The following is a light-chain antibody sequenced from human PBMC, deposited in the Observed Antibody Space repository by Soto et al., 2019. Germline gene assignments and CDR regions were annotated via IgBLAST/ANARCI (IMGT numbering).Light chain of an antibody. CDR2: VAS. J-gene: IGKJ4*01. CDR1: QSVSGN. V-gene: IGKV3-15*01. Sequence: EIVMTQSPATLSVSPGERATPSARPSQSVSGNLAWYQQKPGQTPKLLIYVASTRATGIPARFSGSGSGTEFTLTISSLQSEDFAVYYCQQYNVWPLTFGGGTKVEFK. CDR3: QQYNVWPLT.